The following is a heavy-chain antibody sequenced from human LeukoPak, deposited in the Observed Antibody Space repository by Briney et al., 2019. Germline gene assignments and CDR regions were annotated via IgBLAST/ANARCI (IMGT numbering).Heavy chain of an antibody. Sequence: PSETLSLTCTVSGGFISSSSYYWGWIRQPPGKGLEWIGSIYYSGSTYYNPSLKSRVTISVDTSKNQFSLKLSSVTAADTAVYYCARHDYSNYANWFDPWGQGTLVTVSS. CDR3: ARHDYSNYANWFDP. V-gene: IGHV4-39*01. CDR1: GGFISSSSYY. D-gene: IGHD4-11*01. CDR2: IYYSGST. J-gene: IGHJ5*02.